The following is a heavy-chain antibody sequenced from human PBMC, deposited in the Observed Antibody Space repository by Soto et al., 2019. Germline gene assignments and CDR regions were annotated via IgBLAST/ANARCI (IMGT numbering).Heavy chain of an antibody. CDR1: RGTFTNYA. J-gene: IGHJ4*02. V-gene: IGHV1-69*01. CDR2: IMPFFGSG. D-gene: IGHD3-22*01. Sequence: QVYLVQSGAEVKKPGSSVKVSCKALRGTFTNYAFSWVRQAPGQRLEWMGGIMPFFGSGNYAQKFQGRINITAAESTSSVYLELSSLRSEDTAVYYCARDRAGYYSHFVYWGQGTLVTVSS. CDR3: ARDRAGYYSHFVY.